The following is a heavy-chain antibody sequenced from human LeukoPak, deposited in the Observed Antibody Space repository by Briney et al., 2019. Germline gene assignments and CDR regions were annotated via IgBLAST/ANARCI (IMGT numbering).Heavy chain of an antibody. D-gene: IGHD3-16*01. CDR2: IKEDESAK. V-gene: IGHV3-7*01. CDR1: GFIFTDHR. CDR3: ARAVDVADY. Sequence: PGGSLRLSCVASGFIFTDHRMSWVRQAPGKGLEWVANIKEDESAKFYADSVRGRFTISRDNAKNSLYLQMNNLRVEDTAVYYCARAVDVADYWGRGTLVTVSS. J-gene: IGHJ4*02.